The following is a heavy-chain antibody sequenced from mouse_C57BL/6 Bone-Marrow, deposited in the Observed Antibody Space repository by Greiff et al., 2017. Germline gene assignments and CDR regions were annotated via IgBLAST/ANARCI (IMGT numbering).Heavy chain of an antibody. CDR3: ARVYDTLYYYAMDK. D-gene: IGHD2-12*01. V-gene: IGHV5-6*01. J-gene: IGHJ4*01. Sequence: EVKLMESGGDLVKPGGSLKLSCAASGFTFSSYGMSWVRQTPDNRLEWVATINSGGSFTYYSDSVKGRFTISRDNAENTLYLQWSSLKSEDTAMFYCARVYDTLYYYAMDKWGQGTSVTVSS. CDR1: GFTFSSYG. CDR2: INSGGSFT.